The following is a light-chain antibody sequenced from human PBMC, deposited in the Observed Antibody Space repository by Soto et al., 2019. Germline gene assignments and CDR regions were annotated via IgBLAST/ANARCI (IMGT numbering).Light chain of an antibody. CDR3: CSYAGTYTWI. CDR1: SSNVGSYNY. V-gene: IGLV2-11*01. Sequence: QSALTQPRSVSGSPGQSVTISCTGTSSNVGSYNYVSWYQQHPGQVPELIIYDVTKRPSGVPDCFSGSKSGNTASLTISGLQVDDEADYYCCSYAGTYTWIFGGGTKLTVL. CDR2: DVT. J-gene: IGLJ2*01.